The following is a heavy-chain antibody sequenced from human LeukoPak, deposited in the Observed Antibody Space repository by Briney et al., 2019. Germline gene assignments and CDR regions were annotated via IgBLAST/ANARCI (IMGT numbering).Heavy chain of an antibody. V-gene: IGHV4-59*12. CDR2: IYYSGST. Sequence: SETLSLTCTVSGGSISSYYWSRIRQPPGKGPEWIGYIYYSGSTNYNPSLKSRVTISVDTSKNQFSLKLSSVTAADTAVYYCARDSSGWEGFDYWGQGTLVTVSS. CDR1: GGSISSYY. D-gene: IGHD6-19*01. J-gene: IGHJ4*02. CDR3: ARDSSGWEGFDY.